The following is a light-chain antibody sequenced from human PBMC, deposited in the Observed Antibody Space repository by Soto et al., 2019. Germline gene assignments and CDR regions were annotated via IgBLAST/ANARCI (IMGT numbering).Light chain of an antibody. Sequence: EIVLTQSPGTLSLSPGERATLSCRASQSVSSNSLVWYQQKPDQAPRLLISGASSRATGIPDRFSGSGSGTDFTLTISRLEPEDFAVYYCQQYGSTPLTFGGGTKVEIK. V-gene: IGKV3-20*01. CDR1: QSVSSNS. CDR3: QQYGSTPLT. CDR2: GAS. J-gene: IGKJ4*01.